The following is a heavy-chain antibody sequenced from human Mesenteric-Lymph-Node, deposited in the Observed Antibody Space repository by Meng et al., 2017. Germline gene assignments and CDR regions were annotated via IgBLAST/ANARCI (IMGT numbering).Heavy chain of an antibody. Sequence: GESLKISCAASGFTFSSYSMNWVRQAPGKGLEWVSSISSSSSYIYYADSVKGRFTISRDNAKNSLYLQMNSLRAEDTAVYYCARDLRHYYGSGSYYPEPSDVWGQGTTVTVSS. CDR3: ARDLRHYYGSGSYYPEPSDV. D-gene: IGHD3-10*01. CDR2: ISSSSSYI. CDR1: GFTFSSYS. J-gene: IGHJ6*02. V-gene: IGHV3-21*01.